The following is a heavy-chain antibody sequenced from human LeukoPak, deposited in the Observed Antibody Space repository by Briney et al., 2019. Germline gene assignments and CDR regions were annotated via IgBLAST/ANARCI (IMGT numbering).Heavy chain of an antibody. CDR3: ARIDSSSWYVDY. J-gene: IGHJ4*02. Sequence: PGGSLRLSCAASGFTFSDYYMSWIRQAPGKGLEWVSYISSSGSTIYYADSVKGRFTISRDNAKNSLYLQMNSLRAEDTAVYHCARIDSSSWYVDYWGQGTLVTVSS. CDR1: GFTFSDYY. D-gene: IGHD6-13*01. V-gene: IGHV3-11*01. CDR2: ISSSGSTI.